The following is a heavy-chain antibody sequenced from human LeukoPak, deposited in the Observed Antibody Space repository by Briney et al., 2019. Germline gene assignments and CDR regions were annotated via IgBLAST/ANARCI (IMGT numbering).Heavy chain of an antibody. Sequence: ASVEVSCKASGYTFTSYDINWVRQATGQGLEWMGWMNPNSGNTGYAQKFQGRVTITRNTSISTAYMELSSLRSEDTAVYYCARVMDTAMEDYYYYMDVWGKGTTVTVSS. J-gene: IGHJ6*03. D-gene: IGHD5-18*01. CDR1: GYTFTSYD. V-gene: IGHV1-8*03. CDR2: MNPNSGNT. CDR3: ARVMDTAMEDYYYYMDV.